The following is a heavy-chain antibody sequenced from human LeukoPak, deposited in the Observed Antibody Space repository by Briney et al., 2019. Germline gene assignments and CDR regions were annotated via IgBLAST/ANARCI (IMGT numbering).Heavy chain of an antibody. Sequence: GASVKVSCKASGYTFTSYDINWVRQATGQGLEWMGWMNPNSGNTGYAQKFQGRVTMTRNTSISTAYMELSSLRSEDTAVYYCARGNWNGAGSGDWLDPWGQGTLVTVSS. V-gene: IGHV1-8*01. CDR2: MNPNSGNT. CDR3: ARGNWNGAGSGDWLDP. J-gene: IGHJ5*02. D-gene: IGHD1-1*01. CDR1: GYTFTSYD.